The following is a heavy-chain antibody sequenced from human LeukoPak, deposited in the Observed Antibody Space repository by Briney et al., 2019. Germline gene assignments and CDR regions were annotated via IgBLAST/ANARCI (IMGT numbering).Heavy chain of an antibody. CDR2: INHSGST. CDR1: GGSFSGYY. CDR3: ARGTGIVATIDTPPFVY. D-gene: IGHD5-12*01. Sequence: PSETLSLTCAVYGGSFSGYYWNWIRQPPGKGLEWIGEINHSGSTNYNPSLKSRVTISVDTSKNQFSLKLSSVTAADTAVYYCARGTGIVATIDTPPFVYWGQGTLVTVSS. V-gene: IGHV4-34*01. J-gene: IGHJ4*02.